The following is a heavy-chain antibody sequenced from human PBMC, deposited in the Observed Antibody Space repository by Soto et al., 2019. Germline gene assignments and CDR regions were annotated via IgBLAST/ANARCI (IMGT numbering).Heavy chain of an antibody. CDR2: ITGSGART. Sequence: EVHLLESGGGLVQPGGSLRLSCAASGFTFNGYVMSWIRQAPGKGLEWVSTITGSGARTHYADSVKGRFTISRDNSRNTLYLQMTSLRVEDTAVYYCAKDLGAVPGTDDGFDYWGQGTLVTVSS. V-gene: IGHV3-23*01. CDR3: AKDLGAVPGTDDGFDY. CDR1: GFTFNGYV. D-gene: IGHD6-19*01. J-gene: IGHJ4*02.